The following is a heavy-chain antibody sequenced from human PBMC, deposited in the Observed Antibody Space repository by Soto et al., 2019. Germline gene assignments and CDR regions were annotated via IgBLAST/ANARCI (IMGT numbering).Heavy chain of an antibody. CDR1: GGTFSSYA. J-gene: IGHJ2*01. V-gene: IGHV1-69*13. D-gene: IGHD2-2*01. Sequence: SVKVSCKASGGTFSSYAISWVRQAPGQGLEWMGGIIPIFGTANYAQKFQGRVTITADESTSTAYRELSSLRSEDTAVYYCARALYCSSTSCYPNWYFDLWGRGTLVTVSS. CDR2: IIPIFGTA. CDR3: ARALYCSSTSCYPNWYFDL.